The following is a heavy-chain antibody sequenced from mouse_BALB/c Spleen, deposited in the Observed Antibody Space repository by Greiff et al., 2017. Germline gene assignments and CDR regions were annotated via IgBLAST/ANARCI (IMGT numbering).Heavy chain of an antibody. CDR2: IWAGGST. CDR3: ARAYYYGSSYKFAY. D-gene: IGHD1-1*01. CDR1: GFSLTSYG. V-gene: IGHV2-9*02. Sequence: VQLQESGPGLVAPSQSLSITCTVSGFSLTSYGVHWVRQPPGKGLEWLGVIWAGGSTNYNSALMSRLSISKDNSKSQVFLKMNSLQTDDTAMYYCARAYYYGSSYKFAYWGQGTLVTVSA. J-gene: IGHJ3*01.